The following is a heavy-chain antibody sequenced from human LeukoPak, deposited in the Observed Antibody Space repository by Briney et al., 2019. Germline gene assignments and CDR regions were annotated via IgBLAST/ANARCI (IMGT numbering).Heavy chain of an antibody. CDR2: IRYDGSNK. Sequence: GGSLRLSCAASGFTFSSYAMSWVRQAPGKGLEWVAFIRYDGSNKYYADSVKGRFTISRDNSKNTLYLQMNSLRAEDTAVYYCAKSRLRFLEWFDYWGQGTLVTVSS. J-gene: IGHJ4*02. CDR3: AKSRLRFLEWFDY. D-gene: IGHD3-3*01. V-gene: IGHV3-30*02. CDR1: GFTFSSYA.